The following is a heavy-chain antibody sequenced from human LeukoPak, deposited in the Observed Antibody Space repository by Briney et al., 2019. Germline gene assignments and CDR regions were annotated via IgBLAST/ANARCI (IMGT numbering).Heavy chain of an antibody. CDR3: AKGPPYCSSTSCPGAY. Sequence: PGGSLRLSCAASGFTFSSYGMHWVRQAPGKGLEWVAVISYDGSNKYYADSVKGRFTTSRDNSKNTLYLQMNSLRAEDTAVYYCAKGPPYCSSTSCPGAYWGQGTLVTVSS. CDR1: GFTFSSYG. CDR2: ISYDGSNK. J-gene: IGHJ4*02. D-gene: IGHD2-2*01. V-gene: IGHV3-30*18.